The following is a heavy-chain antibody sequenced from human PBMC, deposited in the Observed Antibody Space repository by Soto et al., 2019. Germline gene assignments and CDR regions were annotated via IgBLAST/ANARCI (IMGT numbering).Heavy chain of an antibody. D-gene: IGHD1-26*01. V-gene: IGHV3-33*01. J-gene: IGHJ4*02. CDR3: ARSNTVGATQVSDY. CDR2: IWYDGSNK. CDR1: GFTFSSYG. Sequence: GGSLRLSCAASGFTFSSYGMHWVRQAPGKGLEWVAVIWYDGSNKYYADSVKGRFTIPRDNSKNTLYLQMNSLRAEDTAVYYCARSNTVGATQVSDYWGQGTLVTVSS.